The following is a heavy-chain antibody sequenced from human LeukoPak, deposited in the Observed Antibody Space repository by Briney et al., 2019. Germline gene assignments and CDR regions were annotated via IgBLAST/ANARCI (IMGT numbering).Heavy chain of an antibody. V-gene: IGHV4-59*01. CDR3: ARDLGGANWFDP. CDR2: IYYSGST. Sequence: SETLSLTCTVSGGSISSEYWSWVRQPPGKGLEWIGYIYYSGSTNYNPSLKSRVTISVDTSKNQFSLKLSSVTAADTAVYYCARDLGGANWFDPWGQGTLVTVSS. J-gene: IGHJ5*02. CDR1: GGSISSEY. D-gene: IGHD1-26*01.